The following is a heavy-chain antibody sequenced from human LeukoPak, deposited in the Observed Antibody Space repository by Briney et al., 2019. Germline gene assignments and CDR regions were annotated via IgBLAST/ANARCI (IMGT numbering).Heavy chain of an antibody. Sequence: PGGSLRLSCAASGFTFSSHGMNWVRQAPGKVLEWVSGISGSGGNTYYADSVKGRFTISRDNSKNTLYLQMNSLRAEDTAVYYCAKDDNYIRFLSWGQGTLVTVSS. J-gene: IGHJ5*02. CDR2: ISGSGGNT. V-gene: IGHV3-23*01. D-gene: IGHD3-16*01. CDR1: GFTFSSHG. CDR3: AKDDNYIRFLS.